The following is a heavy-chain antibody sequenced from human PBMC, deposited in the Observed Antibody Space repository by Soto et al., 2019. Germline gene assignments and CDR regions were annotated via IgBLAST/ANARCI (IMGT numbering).Heavy chain of an antibody. D-gene: IGHD5-18*01. CDR1: DGSISSYY. J-gene: IGHJ5*02. V-gene: IGHV4-59*01. CDR2: IFNSGST. CDR3: AKDSGYNYGYFRWFDP. Sequence: SETLSLTCTVSDGSISSYYWTWIRQPPGRGLEWIGLIFNSGSTNYNPALKSRVTISVDTSKSQFSLKLSSVTAADTAVYYCAKDSGYNYGYFRWFDPWGQGTLVTVSS.